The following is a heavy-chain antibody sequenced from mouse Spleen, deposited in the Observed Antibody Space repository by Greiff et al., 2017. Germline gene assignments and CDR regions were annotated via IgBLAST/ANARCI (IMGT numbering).Heavy chain of an antibody. CDR2: ISSGSSTI. CDR1: GFTFSDYG. V-gene: IGHV5-17*01. CDR3: ARVGTGTGFAY. D-gene: IGHD4-1*01. Sequence: EVQVVESGGGLVKPGGSLKLSCEASGFTFSDYGMHWVRQAPEKGLEWVAYISSGSSTIYYADTVKGRFTISRDNAKNTLFLQRTSLRSEDTAMYYCARVGTGTGFAYWGQGTLVTVSA. J-gene: IGHJ3*01.